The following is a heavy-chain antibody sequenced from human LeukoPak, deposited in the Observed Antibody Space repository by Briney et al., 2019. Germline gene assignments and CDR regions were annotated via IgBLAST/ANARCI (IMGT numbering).Heavy chain of an antibody. V-gene: IGHV3-30*02. CDR3: ASAGHYYDSTGYYLGR. J-gene: IGHJ4*02. D-gene: IGHD3-22*01. CDR2: IRSDGSTK. CDR1: GFSFSTYG. Sequence: GGSLRLSCAASGFSFSTYGMHWVRRAPGKGLEWVAFIRSDGSTKYFADSVKGRFTISRDNSKNTLYLQMNSLRAEDTAVYYCASAGHYYDSTGYYLGRWGQGALVTVSS.